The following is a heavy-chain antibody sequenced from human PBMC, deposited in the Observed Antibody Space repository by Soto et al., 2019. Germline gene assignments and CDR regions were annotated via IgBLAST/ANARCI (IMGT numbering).Heavy chain of an antibody. D-gene: IGHD1-1*01. CDR1: GYTFTNYY. Sequence: ASVKVSCKASGYTFTNYYLHWVRQAPGQGLEWVGMINPSARSASYAQKLRGRLTMDRDTSTTTVYMELSRLTFEDTAVYFCARDNSAANGALDHWGQGTLVTVSS. J-gene: IGHJ4*02. CDR2: INPSARSA. CDR3: ARDNSAANGALDH. V-gene: IGHV1-46*04.